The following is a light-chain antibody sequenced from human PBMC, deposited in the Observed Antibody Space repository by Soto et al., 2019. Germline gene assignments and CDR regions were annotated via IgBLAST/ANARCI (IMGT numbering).Light chain of an antibody. CDR1: QNINNW. CDR2: DAS. Sequence: EIQMTQSPSTVSACEGDRVTINCRASQNINNWLAWYQQRPGKAPKLLIHDASSLESGVPSRFSGSGSGTEFTLTISSLQPDDFATYYCQQCNSYSWTFGQGTKVDIK. CDR3: QQCNSYSWT. J-gene: IGKJ1*01. V-gene: IGKV1-5*01.